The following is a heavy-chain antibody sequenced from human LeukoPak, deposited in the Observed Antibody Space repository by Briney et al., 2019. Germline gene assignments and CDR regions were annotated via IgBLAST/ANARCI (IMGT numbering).Heavy chain of an antibody. V-gene: IGHV1-8*01. D-gene: IGHD7-27*01. J-gene: IGHJ4*02. CDR3: ARGPPNWGFDF. Sequence: GASVQVSCKASGYTFTSYDINWVRHATGQGLAWMGWMSPNSGDTGYAQKFQGRVTMTRDTSISTAFMELTSLRSEDTAVYYCARGPPNWGFDFWGQGALVTVSS. CDR1: GYTFTSYD. CDR2: MSPNSGDT.